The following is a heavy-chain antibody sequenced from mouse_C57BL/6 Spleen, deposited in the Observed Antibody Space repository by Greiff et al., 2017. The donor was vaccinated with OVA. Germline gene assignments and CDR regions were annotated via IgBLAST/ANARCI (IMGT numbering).Heavy chain of an antibody. J-gene: IGHJ2*01. CDR2: INPNNGGT. V-gene: IGHV1-26*01. Sequence: EVQLQQSGPELVKPGASVKISCKASGYTFTDYYMNWVKQSHGKSLEWIGDINPNNGGTSYNQKFKGKATLTVDKSSSTAYMELRSLTSEDSAVXCCERYYSDCYFDDWGKGTTVTVSS. CDR1: GYTFTDYY. CDR3: ERYYSDCYFDD. D-gene: IGHD1-1*01.